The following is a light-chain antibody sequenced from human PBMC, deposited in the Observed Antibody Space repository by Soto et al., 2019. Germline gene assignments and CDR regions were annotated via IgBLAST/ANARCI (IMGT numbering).Light chain of an antibody. V-gene: IGKV1-39*01. J-gene: IGKJ5*01. CDR1: QSISSY. Sequence: DMHMTHFSLSLAESAADTCXXSQSISSYLNWYQQKPGKAPKLLIYAASSLQSGVPSRFSGSGSGTEFTLTISSLQPEDFATYYCQQANSFPPWTFGQGTRLEIK. CDR3: QQANSFPPWT. CDR2: AAS.